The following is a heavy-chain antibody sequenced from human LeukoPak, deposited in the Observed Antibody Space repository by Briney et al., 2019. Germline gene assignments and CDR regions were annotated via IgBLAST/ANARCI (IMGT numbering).Heavy chain of an antibody. CDR2: MNASGTAL. V-gene: IGHV3-48*03. CDR1: GFIFSNYE. D-gene: IGHD2-8*01. Sequence: GEYLRLSCAASGFIFSNYEMNWVRQAPGKGLEWVSYMNASGTALYYADSVRGRFTISRDNAKDSLSLQMNSLRAEDTAVYYCARDLGVYIGQTHQDAFDIWGQGTLVT. CDR3: ARDLGVYIGQTHQDAFDI. J-gene: IGHJ3*02.